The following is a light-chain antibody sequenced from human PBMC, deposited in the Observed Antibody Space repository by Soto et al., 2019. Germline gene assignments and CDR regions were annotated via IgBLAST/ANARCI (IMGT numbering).Light chain of an antibody. J-gene: IGKJ2*03. Sequence: DIPMTQSPSTLSASVGDRVTINCRASQSISTWLAWYQQKPGKAPKLLIYKASRLESGVLLRFSGSGSGTEFTLSISSLQPDDFATYYCQQYHGYQYSFGQGTKLEI. CDR3: QQYHGYQYS. CDR1: QSISTW. V-gene: IGKV1-5*03. CDR2: KAS.